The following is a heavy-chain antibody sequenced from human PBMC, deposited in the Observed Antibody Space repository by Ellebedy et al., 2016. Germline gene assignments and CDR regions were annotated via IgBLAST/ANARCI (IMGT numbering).Heavy chain of an antibody. CDR2: INHSGST. V-gene: IGHV4-34*01. CDR3: ARDRGSSGTDY. D-gene: IGHD6-19*01. Sequence: SETLSLTXAVYGGSFSGYYWSWIRQPPGKGLEWIGEINHSGSTNYNPSLKSRVTMSVDTSKNQFSLKLSSVTAADTAVYYCARDRGSSGTDYWGQGTLVTVSS. CDR1: GGSFSGYY. J-gene: IGHJ4*02.